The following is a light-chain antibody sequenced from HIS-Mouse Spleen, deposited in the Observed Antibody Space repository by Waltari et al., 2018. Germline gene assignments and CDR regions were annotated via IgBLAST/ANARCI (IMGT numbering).Light chain of an antibody. J-gene: IGLJ3*02. CDR2: EGS. CDR3: CSYAGSSTWV. Sequence: QSALTQPASVSGSHGPSITISCTGTSSDVGSYNLVPWYQQHPGKAPKPMIYEGSKRPSGVSNRFSGSKSGNTASLTISGLQAEDEADYYCCSYAGSSTWVFGGGTKLTVL. V-gene: IGLV2-23*01. CDR1: SSDVGSYNL.